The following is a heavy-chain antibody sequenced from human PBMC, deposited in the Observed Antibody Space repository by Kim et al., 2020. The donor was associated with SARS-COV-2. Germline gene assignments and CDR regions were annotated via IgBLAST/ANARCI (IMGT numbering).Heavy chain of an antibody. CDR2: IKSDGSST. J-gene: IGHJ5*02. Sequence: GGSLRLSCATSGFTFSKGWMHWVRQVPGKGLVWVSRIKSDGSSTSYADSVKGRFTISRDNAKHTLYLQMNSLKAAYTAEYYCARDLDSYGYSCFDPGGQ. V-gene: IGHV3-74*01. CDR1: GFTFSKGW. CDR3: ARDLDSYGYSCFDP. D-gene: IGHD5-18*01.